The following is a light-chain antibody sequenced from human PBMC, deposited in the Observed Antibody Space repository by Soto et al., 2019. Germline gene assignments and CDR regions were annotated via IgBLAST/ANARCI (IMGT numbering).Light chain of an antibody. Sequence: QSVLTQPASLSGSPGQSITISCSGTSRDIGAYNLVSWYQQLPVKAPKLLIYEVRSRPSGISYRFSGSKSGTTASLTISSLLPEDEADYYCSAYTSRSTLVFGGGTKVTVL. CDR1: SRDIGAYNL. V-gene: IGLV2-14*01. J-gene: IGLJ2*01. CDR3: SAYTSRSTLV. CDR2: EVR.